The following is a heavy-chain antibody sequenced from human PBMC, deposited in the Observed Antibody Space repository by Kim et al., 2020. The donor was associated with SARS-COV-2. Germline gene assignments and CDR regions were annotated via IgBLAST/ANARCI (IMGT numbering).Heavy chain of an antibody. D-gene: IGHD3-22*01. Sequence: GGSLRLSCAASGFTFSGSAMHWVRQASGKGLEWVGRIRSKANSYATAYAASVKGRFTISRDDSKNTAYLQMNSLKTEDTAVYYCTSSYDSSGYYLFDYWGQGTLVTVSS. CDR3: TSSYDSSGYYLFDY. CDR2: IRSKANSYAT. J-gene: IGHJ4*02. CDR1: GFTFSGSA. V-gene: IGHV3-73*01.